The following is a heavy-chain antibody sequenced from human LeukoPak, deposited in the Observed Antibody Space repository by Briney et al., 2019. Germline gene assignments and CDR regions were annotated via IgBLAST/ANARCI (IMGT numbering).Heavy chain of an antibody. D-gene: IGHD3-10*01. CDR3: ATSRDVSLWFGELY. CDR1: GFTFISYW. CDR2: IKGGGSEK. V-gene: IGHV3-7*01. J-gene: IGHJ4*02. Sequence: GGSLSLSCAASGFTFISYWMSWVRQAPGRGLEWVANIKGGGSEKYYVDSVKGRFTISRDNAKNSLYLQMNSLRAEDTAVYYCATSRDVSLWFGELYWGQGTVVTVSS.